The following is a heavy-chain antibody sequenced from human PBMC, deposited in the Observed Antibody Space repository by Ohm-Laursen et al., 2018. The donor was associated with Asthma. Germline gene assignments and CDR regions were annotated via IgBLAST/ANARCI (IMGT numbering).Heavy chain of an antibody. CDR1: GYTFSRYS. Sequence: SLRLSCAASGYTFSRYSIHWVRQAPGQGLEWVASISTASTFIYYADSVRGRFTTSRDNAKNSVYLQMNSLRAEDTALYYCARIGPEWELPGREYSLHHWGQGTQVTVSS. J-gene: IGHJ1*01. V-gene: IGHV3-21*01. CDR2: ISTASTFI. CDR3: ARIGPEWELPGREYSLHH. D-gene: IGHD1-26*01.